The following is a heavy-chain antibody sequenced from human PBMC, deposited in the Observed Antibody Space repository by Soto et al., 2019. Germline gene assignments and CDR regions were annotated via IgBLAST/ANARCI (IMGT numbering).Heavy chain of an antibody. CDR2: INAGNGNT. Sequence: SVKVSCKASGYTFTSYAMHWVRQAPGQRLEWMGWINAGNGNTKYSQKFQGRVTITRDTSASTAYMELSSLRSEDTAVYYCAKLWFGELSSEKDYYYGMDVWGQGTTVTVSS. D-gene: IGHD3-10*01. CDR1: GYTFTSYA. V-gene: IGHV1-3*01. J-gene: IGHJ6*02. CDR3: AKLWFGELSSEKDYYYGMDV.